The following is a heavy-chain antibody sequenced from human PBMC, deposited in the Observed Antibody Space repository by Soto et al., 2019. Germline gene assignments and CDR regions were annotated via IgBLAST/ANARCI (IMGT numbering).Heavy chain of an antibody. CDR1: GFTFDSYA. D-gene: IGHD6-13*01. Sequence: EVPLLQSEGGLVQPGGSLRLSCAASGFTFDSYAMSWVRQAPGKGPEWVSALGGSGATTHYADSVKGRFTISRDNSKHTVYLQMNSLRVEDTAVYYCAKDAKGASAPYFFDDWGQGTLVIVSS. V-gene: IGHV3-23*01. CDR3: AKDAKGASAPYFFDD. CDR2: LGGSGATT. J-gene: IGHJ4*02.